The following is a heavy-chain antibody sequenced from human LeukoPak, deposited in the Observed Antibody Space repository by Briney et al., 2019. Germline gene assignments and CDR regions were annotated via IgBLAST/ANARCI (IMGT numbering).Heavy chain of an antibody. CDR1: GGSISSYY. Sequence: PSETLSLTCTVSGGSISSYYWSWIRQPPGKGLEWIGYIYYSGSTNYNPSLKSRVTISVDTSKNQFSLKLSSVTAADTAVYYCARERKYYYFYMGVWGKGTTVTISS. V-gene: IGHV4-59*12. CDR2: IYYSGST. J-gene: IGHJ6*03. CDR3: ARERKYYYFYMGV. D-gene: IGHD1-14*01.